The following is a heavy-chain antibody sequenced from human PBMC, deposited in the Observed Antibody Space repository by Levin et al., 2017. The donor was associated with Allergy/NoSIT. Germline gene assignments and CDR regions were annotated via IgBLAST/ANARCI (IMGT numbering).Heavy chain of an antibody. V-gene: IGHV3-30*18. D-gene: IGHD4-17*01. Sequence: GGSLRLSCAASGFTFSSYGMHWVRQAPGKGLEWVAVISYDGSNKYYADSVKGRFTISRDNSKNTLYLQMNSLRAEDTAVYYCAKDLPPYGDYDGFDYWGQGTLVTVSS. CDR2: ISYDGSNK. CDR1: GFTFSSYG. CDR3: AKDLPPYGDYDGFDY. J-gene: IGHJ4*02.